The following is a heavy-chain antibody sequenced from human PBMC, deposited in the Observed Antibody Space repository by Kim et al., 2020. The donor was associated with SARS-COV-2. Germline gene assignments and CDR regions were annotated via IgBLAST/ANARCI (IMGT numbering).Heavy chain of an antibody. D-gene: IGHD5-12*01. CDR1: GFTVSSNY. J-gene: IGHJ6*02. Sequence: GGSLRLSCAASGFTVSSNYMSWVRQAPGKGLEWVSVIYSGGSTYYADSVKGRFTISRHNSKNTLYLQMNSLRAEDTAVYYCARVYSGYDWAYYYGMDVWGQGTTVTVSS. V-gene: IGHV3-53*04. CDR2: IYSGGST. CDR3: ARVYSGYDWAYYYGMDV.